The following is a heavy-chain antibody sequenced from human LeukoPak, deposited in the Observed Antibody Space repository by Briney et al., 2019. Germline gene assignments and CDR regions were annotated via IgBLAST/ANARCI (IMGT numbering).Heavy chain of an antibody. CDR2: IKQDGGEK. CDR3: ARGASGIQIWFFDP. D-gene: IGHD5-18*01. CDR1: GFTFSSYW. Sequence: GSLRLSCAASGFTFSSYWMSWVRQAPGKGLEWVANIKQDGGEKYYVDSVNGRFTISRDNAKKSLYLEMNSLRAEDTAVYYCARGASGIQIWFFDPWGQGTLVTVSS. J-gene: IGHJ5*02. V-gene: IGHV3-7*01.